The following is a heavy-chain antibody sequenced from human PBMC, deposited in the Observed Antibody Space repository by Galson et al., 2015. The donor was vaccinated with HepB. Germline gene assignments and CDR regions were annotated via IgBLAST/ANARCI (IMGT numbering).Heavy chain of an antibody. CDR3: TRGDLEMTY. CDR1: GDSVSSHSAA. J-gene: IGHJ4*02. CDR2: TYYGSKWYN. Sequence: CAISGDSVSSHSAAWNWIRQSPSRGLERLGRTYYGSKWYNNYAVSVKSRITINPDTTKNQFSLQLNSVTPEDTAVYYCTRGDLEMTYWGQGTLVTVSS. D-gene: IGHD1-1*01. V-gene: IGHV6-1*01.